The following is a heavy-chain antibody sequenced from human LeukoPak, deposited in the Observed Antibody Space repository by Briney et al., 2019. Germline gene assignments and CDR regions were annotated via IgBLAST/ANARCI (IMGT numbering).Heavy chain of an antibody. Sequence: PGGSQRLSCAASGFTFSSYAMNWVRQAPGKGLEWVSAITDSGGSTYYADSVKGRFTISRDNSRNMLYLQMDSLGAEDTAVYYCAKRVEYSSPGGYFDYWGQGTLVTVSS. V-gene: IGHV3-23*01. J-gene: IGHJ4*02. CDR3: AKRVEYSSPGGYFDY. D-gene: IGHD6-6*01. CDR1: GFTFSSYA. CDR2: ITDSGGST.